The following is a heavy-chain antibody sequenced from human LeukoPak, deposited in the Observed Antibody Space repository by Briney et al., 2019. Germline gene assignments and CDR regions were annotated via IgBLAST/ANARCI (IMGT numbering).Heavy chain of an antibody. J-gene: IGHJ4*02. CDR3: ARDSIAVAGTRDFDY. CDR1: GGSISSYY. V-gene: IGHV4-59*12. CDR2: IHYSGGIT. Sequence: PSETLSLTCTVSGGSISSYYWSWIRQPPGKGLEWIGYIHYSGGITYYNPSLKSRVTISVDTSKNQFSLKLSSVTAADTAVYYCARDSIAVAGTRDFDYWGQGTLVTVSS. D-gene: IGHD6-19*01.